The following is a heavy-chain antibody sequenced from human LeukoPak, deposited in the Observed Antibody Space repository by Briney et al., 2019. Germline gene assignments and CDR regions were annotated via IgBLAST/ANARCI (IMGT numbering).Heavy chain of an antibody. CDR2: INHSGST. D-gene: IGHD3-22*01. V-gene: IGHV4-34*01. CDR3: ARAQKTYYYDSSGYYRNAFDI. CDR1: GGSFSGYY. J-gene: IGHJ3*02. Sequence: SETLSLTCAVYGGSFSGYYWSWIRQPPGKGLEWIGEINHSGSTNYNPSLKSRDTISVDTSKNQFSLKLSSVTAADTAVYYCARAQKTYYYDSSGYYRNAFDIWGQGTMVTVSS.